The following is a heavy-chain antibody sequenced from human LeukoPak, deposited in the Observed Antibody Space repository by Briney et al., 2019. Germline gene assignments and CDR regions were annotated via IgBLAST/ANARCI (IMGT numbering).Heavy chain of an antibody. D-gene: IGHD1-26*01. Sequence: PSAILSLACTVSGGSVRSYYWHWLRQPPGKGLEWIGVVYYNGNTNNNPSLKSRVTIGLDTSKNQFSLKLKSVTAADTAVYYCARDKSGTYDWGPGILVTVSS. CDR3: ARDKSGTYD. CDR2: VYYNGNT. J-gene: IGHJ4*02. CDR1: GGSVRSYY. V-gene: IGHV4-59*02.